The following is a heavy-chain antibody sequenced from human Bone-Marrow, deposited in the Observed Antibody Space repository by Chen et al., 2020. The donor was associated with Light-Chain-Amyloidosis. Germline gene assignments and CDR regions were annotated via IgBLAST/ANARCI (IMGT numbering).Heavy chain of an antibody. CDR2: SSGSGGST. Sequence: EVQLLESGGGLVQPGGSLRLSCAASGFTFSSYAMSWVRQAPGKGLEWVSGSSGSGGSTYYADSVKGRFTISRDNSKNTLYLQMNSLRAEDTAVYYCAKRPPYPSIYGMDVWGQGTTVTVSS. CDR3: AKRPPYPSIYGMDV. J-gene: IGHJ6*02. CDR1: GFTFSSYA. V-gene: IGHV3-23*01. D-gene: IGHD2-21*01.